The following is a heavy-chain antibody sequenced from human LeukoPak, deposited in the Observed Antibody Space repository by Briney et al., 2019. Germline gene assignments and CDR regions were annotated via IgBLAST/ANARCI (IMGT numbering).Heavy chain of an antibody. CDR3: ASGGVYDSSGYPFDY. Sequence: SVKVSCKASGGTFIIYAISWVRQAPGQGLEWMGGIIPIFGTANYAQKFQGRVTITADESTSTAYMELSSLRSEDTAVYYCASGGVYDSSGYPFDYWGQGTLVTVSS. D-gene: IGHD3-22*01. CDR1: GGTFIIYA. CDR2: IIPIFGTA. J-gene: IGHJ4*02. V-gene: IGHV1-69*13.